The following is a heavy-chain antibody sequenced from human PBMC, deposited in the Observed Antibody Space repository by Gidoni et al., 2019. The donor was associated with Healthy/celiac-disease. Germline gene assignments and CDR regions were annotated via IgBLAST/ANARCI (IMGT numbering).Heavy chain of an antibody. Sequence: QLQLQESGPGLVKPSEALSLTCTVSGVSFSSRGHYWGWIRLPPGKGLEGIGSIYYSGGTNYNPSIKSRVTISVDTSKNQFSLKLSSVTAADTAVYYCARLPYDYIWGSYRRPFDYWGQGTLVTVSS. V-gene: IGHV4-39*01. CDR3: ARLPYDYIWGSYRRPFDY. D-gene: IGHD3-16*02. CDR1: GVSFSSRGHY. J-gene: IGHJ4*02. CDR2: IYYSGGT.